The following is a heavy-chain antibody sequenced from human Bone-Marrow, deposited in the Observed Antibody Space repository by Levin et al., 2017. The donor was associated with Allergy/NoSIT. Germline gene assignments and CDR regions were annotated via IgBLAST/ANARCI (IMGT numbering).Heavy chain of an antibody. CDR3: ARGGAARPDY. V-gene: IGHV3-48*01. D-gene: IGHD6-6*01. CDR2: ISSSSTTT. J-gene: IGHJ4*02. Sequence: AGGSLRLSCAASGFTLSSYGMNWVRQAPGKGLEWVSYISSSSTTTNYADSVKGRFTISRDNAKNSLYLQMNSLRVEDTAVYYCARGGAARPDYWAQGTLVTVSS. CDR1: GFTLSSYG.